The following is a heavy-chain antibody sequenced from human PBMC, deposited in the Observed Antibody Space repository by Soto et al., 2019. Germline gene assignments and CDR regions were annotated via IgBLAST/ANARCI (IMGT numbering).Heavy chain of an antibody. CDR2: ISWNSGSI. CDR1: GFTFDDYA. CDR3: AKDIGTAVAGPYYYYYGMDV. V-gene: IGHV3-9*01. J-gene: IGHJ6*02. D-gene: IGHD6-19*01. Sequence: GGSLRLSCAASGFTFDDYAMHWVRQAPGKGLEWVSGISWNSGSIGYADSVKGRFTISRDNAKNSLYLQMNSLRAEDTALYYCAKDIGTAVAGPYYYYYGMDVWGQGTTVTVSS.